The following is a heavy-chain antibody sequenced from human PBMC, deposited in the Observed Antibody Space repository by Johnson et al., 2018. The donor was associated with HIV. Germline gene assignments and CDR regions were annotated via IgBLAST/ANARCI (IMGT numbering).Heavy chain of an antibody. CDR1: GFTFNNYW. CDR3: AREMEMATIEGAFDL. V-gene: IGHV3-30*03. CDR2: ISYDGRNK. Sequence: QVQLLESGGRLVQPGESLGLSCVVSGFTFNNYWMTWVRQAPGKGLEWVAVISYDGRNKHYADSVKGRFTISRDDSKNTRYLQMNSLRAEDTAVYYCAREMEMATIEGAFDLWGQGTMVTVSS. J-gene: IGHJ3*01. D-gene: IGHD5-24*01.